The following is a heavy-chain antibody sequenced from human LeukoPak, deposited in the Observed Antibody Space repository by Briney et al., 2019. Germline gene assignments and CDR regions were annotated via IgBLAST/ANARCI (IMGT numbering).Heavy chain of an antibody. CDR1: GGSISSYY. D-gene: IGHD3-9*01. Sequence: PSETLSLTCTVSGGSISSYYWSWLRQPPGKGLEWIGYIYYSGRTNYNPSLKSRVTISVDTSKNQFSLKLSSVTAADTAVYYCARLLYYDILTGRAFDIWGQGTMVTVSS. V-gene: IGHV4-59*01. CDR3: ARLLYYDILTGRAFDI. CDR2: IYYSGRT. J-gene: IGHJ3*02.